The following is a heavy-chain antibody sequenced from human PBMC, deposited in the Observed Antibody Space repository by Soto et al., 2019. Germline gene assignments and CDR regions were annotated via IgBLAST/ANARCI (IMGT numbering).Heavy chain of an antibody. D-gene: IGHD3-22*01. CDR1: AFTLSGYW. J-gene: IGHJ3*02. CDR2: IKPDGSEK. CDR3: APDYEFGFDI. Sequence: ESGGGLVQPGGSLRLSCEASAFTLSGYWMSWVRQAPGKGLEWVANIKPDGSEKYYVDSVKGRFTIYRDNTKNSLYLQMSTLRPEDTAIYYCAPDYEFGFDIWGQGTLVTVSS. V-gene: IGHV3-7*01.